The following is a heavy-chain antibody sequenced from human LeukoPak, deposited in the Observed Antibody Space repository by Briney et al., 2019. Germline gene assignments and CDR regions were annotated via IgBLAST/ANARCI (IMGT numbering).Heavy chain of an antibody. CDR3: AAVVPAAFRSDP. CDR1: GGSISSGDYY. CDR2: IYYSGST. D-gene: IGHD2-2*01. Sequence: SQTLSLTCTVSGGSISSGDYYWSWIRQPPGKGLEWIGYIYYSGSTYYNPSLKSRVTISVDTSKNQFSLKLSSVTAADTAVYYCAAVVPAAFRSDPWGQGTLVTVSS. J-gene: IGHJ5*02. V-gene: IGHV4-30-4*01.